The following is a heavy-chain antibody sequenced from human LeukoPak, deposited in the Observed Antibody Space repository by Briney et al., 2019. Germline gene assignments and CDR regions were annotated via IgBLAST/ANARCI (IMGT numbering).Heavy chain of an antibody. CDR3: ARAPVQTWVWNFDL. J-gene: IGHJ2*01. V-gene: IGHV3-21*01. D-gene: IGHD1-26*01. CDR2: ISSSSSFQ. Sequence: GGSLRLSCAASGFTFSSYTINWVRQAPGKGLEWVSSISSSSSFQYYADSVKGRFTISRDNAKNSLYLQMTSLRADDTAVYYCARAPVQTWVWNFDLWGRGTLVTVSS. CDR1: GFTFSSYT.